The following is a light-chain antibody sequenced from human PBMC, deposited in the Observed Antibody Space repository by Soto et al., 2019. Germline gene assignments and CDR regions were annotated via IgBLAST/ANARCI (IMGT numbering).Light chain of an antibody. J-gene: IGLJ1*01. Sequence: SSLTQPPPASGTPGQRVTISCSGNSSNIGSNTVNWYQHLPGTAPKLLIYSNNQRPSGVPDRFSGSKSGTSASLAISGLQSEDEAGYYCATWDDSLNGDVFGTGTKVTVL. CDR2: SNN. CDR1: SSNIGSNT. V-gene: IGLV1-44*01. CDR3: ATWDDSLNGDV.